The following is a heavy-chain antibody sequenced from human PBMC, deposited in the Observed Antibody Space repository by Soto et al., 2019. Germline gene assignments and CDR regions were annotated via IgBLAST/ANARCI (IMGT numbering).Heavy chain of an antibody. Sequence: PSETLSLTCTVSGGSISSYYWSWIRQPPGKGLEWIGYIYYSGSTNYNPSLKSRVTISVDTSKNQFSLKLSSVTAADTAVYYCARGANDYIWGSYRPLYYYYMDVWGKGTTVTVSS. CDR3: ARGANDYIWGSYRPLYYYYMDV. D-gene: IGHD3-16*02. CDR2: IYYSGST. CDR1: GGSISSYY. J-gene: IGHJ6*03. V-gene: IGHV4-59*01.